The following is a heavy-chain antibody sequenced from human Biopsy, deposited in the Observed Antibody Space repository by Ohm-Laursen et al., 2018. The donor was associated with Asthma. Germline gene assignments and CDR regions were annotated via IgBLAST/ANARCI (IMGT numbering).Heavy chain of an antibody. V-gene: IGHV1-24*01. Sequence: ASVKVSCKISGYSLADLSMHWVRQAPGQGLEWMGGHDHEEGGTVNARRFQGRATMTEDTSTDTAYMELSSLSSDDTAVYYCASDFPKDYVRYNFQFWGQGTLVTVSS. CDR2: HDHEEGGT. CDR3: ASDFPKDYVRYNFQF. CDR1: GYSLADLS. J-gene: IGHJ4*02. D-gene: IGHD4-17*01.